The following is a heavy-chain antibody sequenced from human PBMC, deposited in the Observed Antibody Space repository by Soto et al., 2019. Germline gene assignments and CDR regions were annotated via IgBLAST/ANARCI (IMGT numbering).Heavy chain of an antibody. V-gene: IGHV3-23*01. CDR1: GFLFRTYA. CDR3: ARELRPDGRYDLDY. CDR2: MVGDGRSS. D-gene: IGHD1-26*01. Sequence: GLCVRLSCTASGFLFRTYAMNWVPHDPGKGLEWGSVMVGDGRSSDYADSVRGRFTISRDNSKNTLYLQMNNLRAEDTAVYYCARELRPDGRYDLDYWGQGTLVTGSS. J-gene: IGHJ4*02.